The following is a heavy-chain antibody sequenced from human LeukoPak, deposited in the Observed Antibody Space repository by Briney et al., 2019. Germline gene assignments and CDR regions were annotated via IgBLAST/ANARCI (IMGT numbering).Heavy chain of an antibody. CDR1: GFPFSDYG. CDR2: ISHDGNNK. J-gene: IGHJ2*01. V-gene: IGHV3-30*03. D-gene: IGHD3-16*02. CDR3: AREEHYRRYFAL. Sequence: GGSLRLSCAASGFPFSDYGMYWVRQAPGKGLEWLAVISHDGNNKYYADSVKGRFTISRDNSKNTLYLQMNSLRAEDTAVYFCAREEHYRRYFALWGRGTLVTVSS.